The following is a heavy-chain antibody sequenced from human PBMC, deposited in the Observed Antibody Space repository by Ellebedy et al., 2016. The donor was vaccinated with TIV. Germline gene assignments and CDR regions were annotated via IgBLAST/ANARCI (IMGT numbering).Heavy chain of an antibody. J-gene: IGHJ4*02. CDR3: ARDRGNILTGYLVDY. Sequence: ASVKVSCKASGYSFNYYGISWVRQAPGQGLEWMGWISAYNGHTNYALKFQGRVTMTTDTSTSTAYMEVRSLRSDDTAVYYCARDRGNILTGYLVDYWGQGTLVTVSS. CDR2: ISAYNGHT. V-gene: IGHV1-18*01. D-gene: IGHD3-9*01. CDR1: GYSFNYYG.